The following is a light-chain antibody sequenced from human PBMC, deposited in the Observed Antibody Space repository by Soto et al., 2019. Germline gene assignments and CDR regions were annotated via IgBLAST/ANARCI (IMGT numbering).Light chain of an antibody. Sequence: DIHMPQSPSSLSASVGDRVTITCRAIQSISSYLNWYQQKPGKDHKLLIYAASSLQSGVPSRFRGSGSVTDFTLTICSLQPEEFAPNYCQNSDSTPRTFGQATKVEIK. CDR3: QNSDSTPRT. CDR1: QSISSY. V-gene: IGKV1-39*01. J-gene: IGKJ1*01. CDR2: AAS.